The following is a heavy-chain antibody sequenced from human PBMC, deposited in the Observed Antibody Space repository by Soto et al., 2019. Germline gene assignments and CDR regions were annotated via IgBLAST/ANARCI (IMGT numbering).Heavy chain of an antibody. J-gene: IGHJ4*02. CDR2: FDPEDGET. Sequence: QVQLVQSGAEVKKPGASVKVSCKVSGYTLTELSMHWVRQAPGKGLEWMGGFDPEDGETIYAQKFQGRVTMTEDTSTDTSYMELSSLRSEDTAVYYCAKEIMRYCSGGRCYGRLDYFDYWGQGTLVTVSS. D-gene: IGHD2-15*01. CDR3: AKEIMRYCSGGRCYGRLDYFDY. V-gene: IGHV1-24*01. CDR1: GYTLTELS.